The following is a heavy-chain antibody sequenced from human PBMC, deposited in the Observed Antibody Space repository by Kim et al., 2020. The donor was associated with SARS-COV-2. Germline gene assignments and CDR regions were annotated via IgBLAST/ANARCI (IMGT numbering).Heavy chain of an antibody. J-gene: IGHJ6*02. V-gene: IGHV3-15*01. CDR3: TTDLLTTWSGDWTGYYYYYGMDV. D-gene: IGHD2-21*02. CDR2: IKSKTDGGTT. Sequence: GGSLRLSCAASGFTFSNAWMSWVRQAPGKGLEWVGRIKSKTDGGTTDYAAPVKGRFTISRDDSKNTLYLQMNSLKTEDTAVYYCTTDLLTTWSGDWTGYYYYYGMDVWGQGTTVTVSS. CDR1: GFTFSNAW.